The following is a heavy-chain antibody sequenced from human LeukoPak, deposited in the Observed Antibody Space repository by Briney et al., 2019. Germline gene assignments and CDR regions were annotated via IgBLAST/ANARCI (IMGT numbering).Heavy chain of an antibody. V-gene: IGHV1-69*05. D-gene: IGHD3-22*01. J-gene: IGHJ5*02. CDR2: IITIFGTA. Sequence: SVKVSCKASGGTFSSYAISWVRQAPGQGLEWMGGIITIFGTANYAQKFQGRVTITTDESTSTAYMELSSLRSEDTAVYYCARDEYYYDSSGYSVWFDPWGQGTLVTVSS. CDR1: GGTFSSYA. CDR3: ARDEYYYDSSGYSVWFDP.